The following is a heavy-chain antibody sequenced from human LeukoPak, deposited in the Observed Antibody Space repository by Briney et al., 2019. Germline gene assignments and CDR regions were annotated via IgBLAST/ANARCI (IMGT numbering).Heavy chain of an antibody. CDR1: GFTFSSYS. Sequence: PGGSLRLSCAASGFTFSSYSLNWVRQAPGKGLEWVSSISTSSSYIYYADSVKGRFTISRDNARKSMYLQMNSLRAEDMALYYCAEAEEGTRGDYFDYWGQGTLVTVSS. D-gene: IGHD3-10*01. CDR3: AEAEEGTRGDYFDY. J-gene: IGHJ4*02. CDR2: ISTSSSYI. V-gene: IGHV3-21*04.